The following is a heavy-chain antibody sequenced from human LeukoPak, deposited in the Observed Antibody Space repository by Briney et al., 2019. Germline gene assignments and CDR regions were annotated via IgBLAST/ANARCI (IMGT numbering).Heavy chain of an antibody. Sequence: GGSLRLSCAASGFTFSSYWMHWVRQAPGKGLVWLSHINGDGSSTNCADSVKGRFTISRDNAKKSLYLQMNSLRAEDTAVYYCARHLSGVTGYTYGRGIDYWGQGTLVTVSS. D-gene: IGHD5-18*01. CDR2: INGDGSST. CDR3: ARHLSGVTGYTYGRGIDY. J-gene: IGHJ4*02. CDR1: GFTFSSYW. V-gene: IGHV3-74*01.